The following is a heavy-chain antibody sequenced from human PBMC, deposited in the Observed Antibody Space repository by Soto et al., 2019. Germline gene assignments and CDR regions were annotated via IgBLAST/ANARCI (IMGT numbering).Heavy chain of an antibody. D-gene: IGHD3-16*01. Sequence: GGSLRVSCEASGLTFSTYGIHWVRQAPGKGLEWVAVIWYDGSNKYYADSVKGRFTISRDNAKNSLYLQMNSLIPEDTALYYSTKARLWGRDGYNSYYYNAMDVWGQGTTVTRLL. J-gene: IGHJ6*02. CDR1: GLTFSTYG. CDR3: TKARLWGRDGYNSYYYNAMDV. CDR2: IWYDGSNK. V-gene: IGHV3-30*02.